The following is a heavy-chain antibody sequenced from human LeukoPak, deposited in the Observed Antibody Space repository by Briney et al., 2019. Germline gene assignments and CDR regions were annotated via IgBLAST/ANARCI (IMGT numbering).Heavy chain of an antibody. CDR3: TQGYSSG. J-gene: IGHJ4*02. V-gene: IGHV3-73*01. CDR2: IRSKAHSYAT. Sequence: GGSLKLSCAASGCTFSGSTMPWVRQASGKGLEWVGRIRSKAHSYATAYAASVKGRFTISRDDSKSTAYLQMNSLKTEDTAMYYCTQGYSSGWGQGTLVTISS. D-gene: IGHD6-19*01. CDR1: GCTFSGST.